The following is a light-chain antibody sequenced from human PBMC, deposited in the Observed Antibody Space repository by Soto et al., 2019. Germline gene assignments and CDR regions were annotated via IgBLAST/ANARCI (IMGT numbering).Light chain of an antibody. CDR1: SSNIGAGYD. J-gene: IGLJ3*02. CDR2: GNS. CDR3: QSYDSSLSGSV. V-gene: IGLV1-40*01. Sequence: QSVLTQPPSVSGAPGQRGTISCTWSSSNIGAGYDVHWYQQLPGTAPKLPIHGNSNRPSGVPDRFSGSKSGTAASLAITGLEAEDEADYYCQSYDSSLSGSVFGGGTKLTVL.